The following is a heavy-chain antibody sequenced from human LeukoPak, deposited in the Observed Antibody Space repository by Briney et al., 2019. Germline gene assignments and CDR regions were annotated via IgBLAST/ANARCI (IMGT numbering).Heavy chain of an antibody. V-gene: IGHV1-18*01. CDR2: ISAYNGNT. D-gene: IGHD3-22*01. Sequence: ASVKVSCKASGYTFTSYGISWVQQAPGQGLEWMGWISAYNGNTNYAQKLQGRVTMTTDTSTSTAYMELRSLRSDDTAVYYCARDLDGVSYYDSSGYPDYWGQGTLVTVSS. CDR3: ARDLDGVSYYDSSGYPDY. J-gene: IGHJ4*02. CDR1: GYTFTSYG.